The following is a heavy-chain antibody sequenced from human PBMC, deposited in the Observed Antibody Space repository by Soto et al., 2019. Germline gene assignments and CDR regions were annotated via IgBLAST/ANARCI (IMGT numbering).Heavy chain of an antibody. D-gene: IGHD4-17*01. V-gene: IGHV3-23*01. Sequence: EVQLLESGGGLVQPGGSLRLSCAASGFTFSSYAMSWVRQAPGKGLEWVSAISGSGGSTYYADSVKGRFTISRDNSKNTLYLQMTSLRTEDTAVYYCAKPRMTTVTKNWFDPWGQGTLVTVSS. CDR2: ISGSGGST. CDR3: AKPRMTTVTKNWFDP. CDR1: GFTFSSYA. J-gene: IGHJ5*02.